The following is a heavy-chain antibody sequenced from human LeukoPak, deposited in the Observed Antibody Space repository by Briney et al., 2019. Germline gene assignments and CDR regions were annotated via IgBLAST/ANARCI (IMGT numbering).Heavy chain of an antibody. CDR3: ARDFRSSWSN. D-gene: IGHD6-13*01. J-gene: IGHJ4*02. V-gene: IGHV3-66*01. CDR2: IYSGGTT. CDR1: GFTVSSNY. Sequence: PGGSLRLSCAASGFTVSSNYMSWVRQAPGKGLEWVPIIYSGGTTYYADSVKGRFTISRDNSKNTVYLQMNSLRVEDTGVYFCARDFRSSWSNWGQGTLVTVSS.